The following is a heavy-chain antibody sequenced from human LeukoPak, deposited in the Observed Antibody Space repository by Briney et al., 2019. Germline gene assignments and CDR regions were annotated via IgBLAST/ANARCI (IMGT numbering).Heavy chain of an antibody. CDR2: IWSDGSNR. V-gene: IGHV3-33*01. CDR1: GFIFSHYG. Sequence: PGRSLRLSCAASGFIFSHYGMHWVRQAPGKGLEWVAVIWSDGSNRFYAGSVKGRFTISRDNAQNTVFLQINSLRAEDTAMYYCARDAQRGFDYSNSLRYWGQGTLVTVSS. D-gene: IGHD4-11*01. CDR3: ARDAQRGFDYSNSLRY. J-gene: IGHJ4*01.